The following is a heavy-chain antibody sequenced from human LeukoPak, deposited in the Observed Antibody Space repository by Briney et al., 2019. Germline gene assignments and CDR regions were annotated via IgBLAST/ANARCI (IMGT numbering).Heavy chain of an antibody. CDR3: ARGIAVAGSGLDYFDY. D-gene: IGHD6-19*01. CDR1: GGTFSSYA. CDR2: IIPILGIA. V-gene: IGHV1-69*04. J-gene: IGHJ4*02. Sequence: GSSVKVSCKASGGTFSSYAISWVRQAPGQGLEWMGRIIPILGIANYAQKFQGRVTITADKSTSTAYMELSSLRSEDTAVYYCARGIAVAGSGLDYFDYWGQGTLVTVSS.